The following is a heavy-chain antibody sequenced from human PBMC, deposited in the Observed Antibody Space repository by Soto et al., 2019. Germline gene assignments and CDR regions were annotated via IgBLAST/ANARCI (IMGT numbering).Heavy chain of an antibody. D-gene: IGHD2-15*01. CDR1: GGSISSYY. V-gene: IGHV4-59*01. J-gene: IGHJ4*02. CDR3: ATYCSGGSCYGTNDY. CDR2: INYSGST. Sequence: SETLSLTCTVSGGSISSYYWSWIRQPPGKGLEWIGYINYSGSTNYNPSSKSRVTISVDTSKNQFSLKLSSVTAADTAVYYCATYCSGGSCYGTNDYWGQGTLVTVSS.